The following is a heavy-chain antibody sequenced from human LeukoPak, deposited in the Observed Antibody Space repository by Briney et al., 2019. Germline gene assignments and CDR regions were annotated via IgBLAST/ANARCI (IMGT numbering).Heavy chain of an antibody. CDR1: GFTFSNAW. V-gene: IGHV3-15*01. Sequence: GRSLRLSCAASGFTFSNAWMSWVRQAPGKGLEWVGRIKSKTDGGTTDYAAPVKGRFTISRDDSKNTLYLQMNSLKTEDTAVYYCTSPITMIVIWAFDIWGQGTMVTVSS. CDR3: TSPITMIVIWAFDI. D-gene: IGHD3-22*01. J-gene: IGHJ3*02. CDR2: IKSKTDGGTT.